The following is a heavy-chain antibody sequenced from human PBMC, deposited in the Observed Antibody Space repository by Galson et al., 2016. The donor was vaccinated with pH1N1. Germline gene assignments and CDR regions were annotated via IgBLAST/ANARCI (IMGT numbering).Heavy chain of an antibody. CDR3: AKADC. V-gene: IGHV3-11*01. J-gene: IGHJ4*02. CDR2: ISSSSATL. Sequence: SLRLSCAASGFTFTDYYLGWIRQAPGRGLEWISYISSSSATLNYADSVKGRFTISRDNAENSLYLQMNNLRAEDTAVYYCAKADCWGQGTQVTVSS. CDR1: GFTFTDYY.